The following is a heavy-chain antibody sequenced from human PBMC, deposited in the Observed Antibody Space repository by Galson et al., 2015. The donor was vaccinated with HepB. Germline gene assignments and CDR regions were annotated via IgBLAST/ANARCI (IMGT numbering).Heavy chain of an antibody. CDR3: AKTAEVCASGPDDN. Sequence: SVKVSCKASGYTLTNFAIQWVRQAPGQRLEWMGWINAGNGNTKYSQKFQGRVTFTRDTSASTAYMERSSLRSEDTAVYYCAKTAEVCASGPDDNWGQGALVTVSS. CDR2: INAGNGNT. D-gene: IGHD1-14*01. CDR1: GYTLTNFA. J-gene: IGHJ4*02. V-gene: IGHV1-3*01.